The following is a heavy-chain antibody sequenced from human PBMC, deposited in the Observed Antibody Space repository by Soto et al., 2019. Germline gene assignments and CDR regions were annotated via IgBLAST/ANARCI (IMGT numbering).Heavy chain of an antibody. Sequence: PGGSLRLSCAASGFTFSSYAMSWVRQAPGKGLEWVSAISGSGGSTYYADSVKGRFTISRDNSKNTLYLQMNSLRAEDTAIYYCAKSLSGLFSLGDFNYWGQGALVTVSS. CDR2: ISGSGGST. CDR1: GFTFSSYA. D-gene: IGHD1-1*01. V-gene: IGHV3-23*01. J-gene: IGHJ4*02. CDR3: AKSLSGLFSLGDFNY.